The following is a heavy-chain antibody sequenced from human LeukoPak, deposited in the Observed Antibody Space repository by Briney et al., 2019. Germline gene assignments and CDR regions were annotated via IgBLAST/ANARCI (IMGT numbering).Heavy chain of an antibody. D-gene: IGHD6-13*01. Sequence: SETLSLTCTVSGGSISSSSYYWGWIRQPPGKGLEWIGSIYYSGSTYYNPSLKSRVTISVDTSKNQFSLKLSSVTAADTAVYYCARDSIAAAGTFLHPHRRPFDPWGQGTLVTVSS. CDR1: GGSISSSSYY. J-gene: IGHJ5*02. V-gene: IGHV4-39*07. CDR2: IYYSGST. CDR3: ARDSIAAAGTFLHPHRRPFDP.